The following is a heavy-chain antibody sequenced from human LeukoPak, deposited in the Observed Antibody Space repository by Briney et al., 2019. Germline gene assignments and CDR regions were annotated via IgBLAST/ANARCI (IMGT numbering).Heavy chain of an antibody. CDR3: ARGYYGDTYYFDY. CDR2: INHSGST. D-gene: IGHD1-26*01. Sequence: TSETLSLTCAVYGGSFSGYYWSWIRQPPGKGLEWIGEINHSGSTNYNPSLKSRVTISVDTSKNQFSLKLSSVTAADTAVYYCARGYYGDTYYFDYWGQGTLVTVS. J-gene: IGHJ4*02. V-gene: IGHV4-34*01. CDR1: GGSFSGYY.